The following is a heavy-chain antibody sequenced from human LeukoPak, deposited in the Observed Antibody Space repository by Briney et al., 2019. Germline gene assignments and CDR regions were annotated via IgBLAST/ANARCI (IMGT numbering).Heavy chain of an antibody. D-gene: IGHD6-19*01. Sequence: SETLSLTCAVYGGSFSGYYWSWIRQPPGKGLEWIGEINHSGSTNYNPSLKSRVTISVDTSKNQFSLKLSSVTAADTAVYYCARPYSSGWSRGVFDYWGQGTLVTVSS. CDR3: ARPYSSGWSRGVFDY. CDR2: INHSGST. CDR1: GGSFSGYY. V-gene: IGHV4-34*01. J-gene: IGHJ4*02.